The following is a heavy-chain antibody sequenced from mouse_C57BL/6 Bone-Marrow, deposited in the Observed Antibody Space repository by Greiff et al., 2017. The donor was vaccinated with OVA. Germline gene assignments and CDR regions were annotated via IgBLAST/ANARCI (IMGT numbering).Heavy chain of an antibody. CDR2: IYPGDGDT. CDR1: GYAFSSSW. CDR3: AWDSAVVAPYLDY. Sequence: VKLQESGPELVKPGASVKISCKASGYAFSSSWMNWVKPRPGEGLEWIGRIYPGDGDTNYNGKLKGKAPLTADKSSSTAYMHRSGLTSEYSAVYVCAWDSAVVAPYLDYWGQGTTRTVSS. V-gene: IGHV1-82*01. J-gene: IGHJ2*01. D-gene: IGHD1-1*01.